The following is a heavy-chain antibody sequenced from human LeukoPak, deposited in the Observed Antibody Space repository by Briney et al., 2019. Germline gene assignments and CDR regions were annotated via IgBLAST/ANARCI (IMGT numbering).Heavy chain of an antibody. J-gene: IGHJ4*02. V-gene: IGHV3-23*01. CDR3: AKGMGIVVGPAAIRILFDY. Sequence: GGSLRLSCAASGFTFSSYAMTWVRQAPGKGLEWVSVISGSGGSTYYADSVKGRFTISRDNSKNTLYLQMNSLRAEDTAVYYCAKGMGIVVGPAAIRILFDYWGQGTLVIVSS. CDR2: ISGSGGST. D-gene: IGHD2-2*02. CDR1: GFTFSSYA.